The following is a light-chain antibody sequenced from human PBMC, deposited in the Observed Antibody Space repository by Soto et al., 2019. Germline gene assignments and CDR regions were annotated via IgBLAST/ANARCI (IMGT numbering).Light chain of an antibody. CDR3: NSYTSSSTLLDV. Sequence: QSVLTQPASVSGSPGQSITISCTGTSSDVGGYNYVSWYQQHPGKAPKLMIYDVSNRPSGVSNRFSGSKSGNTASLTISGLQAEDEADYYCNSYTSSSTLLDVFGTGTKVTVL. J-gene: IGLJ1*01. CDR2: DVS. CDR1: SSDVGGYNY. V-gene: IGLV2-14*01.